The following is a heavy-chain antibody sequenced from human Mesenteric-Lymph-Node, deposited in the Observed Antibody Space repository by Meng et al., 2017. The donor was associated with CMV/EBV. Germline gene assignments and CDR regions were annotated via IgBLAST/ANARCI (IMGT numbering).Heavy chain of an antibody. Sequence: GESLKISCAASGFTFSSYWMHWVRQAPGKGLVWVSRINSDGSSTSYADSVKGRFTISRDNAENSLYLQMNSLRAEDTAVYYCAELRSSVFDIWGQGTMVTVSS. D-gene: IGHD3-16*01. CDR2: INSDGSST. J-gene: IGHJ3*02. CDR1: GFTFSSYW. V-gene: IGHV3-74*01. CDR3: AELRSSVFDI.